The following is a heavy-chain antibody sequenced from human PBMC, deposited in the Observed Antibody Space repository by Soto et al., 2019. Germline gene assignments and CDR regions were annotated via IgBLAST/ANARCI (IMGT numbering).Heavy chain of an antibody. CDR3: ARGGSSSNWFDP. CDR1: GFTFSSYS. CDR2: ISSSSSYI. V-gene: IGHV3-21*01. Sequence: GSLRLSGTASGFTFSSYSMNWVRQAPGKGLEWVSSISSSSSYIYYADSVKGRFTISRDNAKNSLYLQMNSLRAEDTAVYYCARGGSSSNWFDPWGQGTLVTVSS. J-gene: IGHJ5*02. D-gene: IGHD6-6*01.